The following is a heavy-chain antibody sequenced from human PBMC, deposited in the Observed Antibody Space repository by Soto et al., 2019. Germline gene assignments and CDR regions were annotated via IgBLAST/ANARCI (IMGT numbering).Heavy chain of an antibody. V-gene: IGHV1-46*03. D-gene: IGHD5-12*01. CDR2: INPGGGST. J-gene: IGHJ5*02. CDR3: ARDDSGYDNNWFDP. CDR1: WYPFTSYA. Sequence: ASVKVSCKASWYPFTSYAMHSVRQAPGQRLEWMGIINPGGGSTSYSQKFQGRVTMTRDTSTSTVYMELSSLRSEDTAVYYCARDDSGYDNNWFDPWGQGTLVTVSS.